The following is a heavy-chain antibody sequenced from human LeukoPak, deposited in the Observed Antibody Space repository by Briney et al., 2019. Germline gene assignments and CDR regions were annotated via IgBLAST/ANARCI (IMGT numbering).Heavy chain of an antibody. D-gene: IGHD6-19*01. V-gene: IGHV4-59*01. J-gene: IGHJ5*02. CDR1: GGSISSYY. Sequence: PSETLSLTCTVSGGSISSYYWSWIRQPAGKGLEWIGYIYYSGSTNYNPSLKSRVTISVDTSKNQFSLKLSSVTAADTAVYYCAGTTGIAVAGTGGASNWFDPWGQGTLVTVSS. CDR2: IYYSGST. CDR3: AGTTGIAVAGTGGASNWFDP.